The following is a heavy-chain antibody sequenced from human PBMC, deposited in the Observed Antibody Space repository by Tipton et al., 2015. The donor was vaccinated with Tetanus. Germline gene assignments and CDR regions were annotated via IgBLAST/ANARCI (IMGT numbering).Heavy chain of an antibody. J-gene: IGHJ5*01. Sequence: TLSLTCTVSGGSINNGAYTWSWIRQSPGKGLEWIGYILHTGGTYYNPSLKSRVTISVDGPKNQFSLNLKSVTAADTAVYYCARSHGSGGLLWFDSWGQGTLVTFSS. CDR1: GGSINNGAYT. CDR2: ILHTGGT. V-gene: IGHV4-30-2*06. D-gene: IGHD3-10*01. CDR3: ARSHGSGGLLWFDS.